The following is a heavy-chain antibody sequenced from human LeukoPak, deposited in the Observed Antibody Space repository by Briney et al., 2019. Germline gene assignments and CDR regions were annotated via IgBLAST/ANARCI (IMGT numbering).Heavy chain of an antibody. CDR3: AREEIFRCSGGSCYFDY. J-gene: IGHJ4*02. CDR1: GYTFTSYD. Sequence: ASVKVSCKASGYTFTSYDINWVRQATGQGLEWMGWMNPNSGNTGYAQKFQGRVTMTRNTSISTAYMELSSLRSEDTAVYYCAREEIFRCSGGSCYFDYWGQGTLATVSS. D-gene: IGHD2-15*01. CDR2: MNPNSGNT. V-gene: IGHV1-8*01.